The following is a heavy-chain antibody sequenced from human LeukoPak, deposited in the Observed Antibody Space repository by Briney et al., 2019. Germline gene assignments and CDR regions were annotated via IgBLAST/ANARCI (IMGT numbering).Heavy chain of an antibody. Sequence: ASVKVSCKASGYTFTSYGISWVRQAPGQGLEWMGWISAYNGNTNYAQKLQGRVTMTTDTSTSTAYMELRSLRSDDTAVYYCARGVPAALRLARWFDPWGQGTLATVSS. CDR1: GYTFTSYG. D-gene: IGHD2-2*02. V-gene: IGHV1-18*01. J-gene: IGHJ5*02. CDR3: ARGVPAALRLARWFDP. CDR2: ISAYNGNT.